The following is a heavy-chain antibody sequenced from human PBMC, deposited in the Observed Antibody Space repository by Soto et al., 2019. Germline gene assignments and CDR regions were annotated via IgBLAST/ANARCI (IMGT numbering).Heavy chain of an antibody. CDR1: GGTFSSYG. J-gene: IGHJ5*02. CDR3: ARSEAVRSEAGTTVVGPNNWLDP. Sequence: QVQLVQSGAEVKKPGSSVKVSCKASGGTFSSYGISWVRQAPGQGLEWMGGITAIFGAANYAPKFQGRVTITADESTSTAYMEMNSIRSEDSAVYYCARSEAVRSEAGTTVVGPNNWLDPWGQGTLVTVSS. V-gene: IGHV1-69*01. CDR2: ITAIFGAA. D-gene: IGHD1-7*01.